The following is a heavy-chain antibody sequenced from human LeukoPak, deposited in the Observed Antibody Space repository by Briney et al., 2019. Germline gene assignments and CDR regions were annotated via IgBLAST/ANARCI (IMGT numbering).Heavy chain of an antibody. V-gene: IGHV5-51*01. CDR2: IYPGDSDT. CDR3: ARQGILTGYQFDY. CDR1: GYSFTSYW. J-gene: IGHJ4*02. D-gene: IGHD3-9*01. Sequence: GESLKISCKGSGYSFTSYWIGWVRQMPGKGLEWMGIIYPGDSDTRYSPSFQGQVTISADKSISTAYLQWSSLKASDTAMYYYARQGILTGYQFDYWGQGTLVTVSS.